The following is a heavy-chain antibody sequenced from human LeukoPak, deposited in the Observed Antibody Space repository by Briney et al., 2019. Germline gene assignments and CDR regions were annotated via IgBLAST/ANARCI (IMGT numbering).Heavy chain of an antibody. CDR2: TYYRSTWYN. J-gene: IGHJ5*02. Sequence: SQSLSLTRAISGDSVSSNSVTWNWIRQSPSRGLEWLGRTYYRSTWYNDYAVSVRGRITVNPDTSKNQFSLHLNSVTPEDTAVYYCARRLTQYDCFDPWGQGILVTVSS. CDR3: ARRLTQYDCFDP. V-gene: IGHV6-1*01. D-gene: IGHD2-2*01. CDR1: GDSVSSNSVT.